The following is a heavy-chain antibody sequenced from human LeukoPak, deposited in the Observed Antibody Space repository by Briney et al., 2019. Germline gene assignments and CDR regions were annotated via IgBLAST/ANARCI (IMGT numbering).Heavy chain of an antibody. CDR1: GFTFSSYS. CDR2: ISSSSSYI. V-gene: IGHV3-21*01. J-gene: IGHJ5*02. CDR3: ARDPTIYGVPLGWFDP. Sequence: GGSLRLTCAASGFTFSSYSMNWVRQAPGNGLEWVSSISSSSSYIYYADSLKGSFTISRDNAKNSLYLQMNSRRAEDTAVYYCARDPTIYGVPLGWFDPWGQGTLVTVSS. D-gene: IGHD3-3*01.